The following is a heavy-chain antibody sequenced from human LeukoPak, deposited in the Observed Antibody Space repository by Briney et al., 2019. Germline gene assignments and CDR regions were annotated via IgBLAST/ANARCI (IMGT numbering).Heavy chain of an antibody. CDR1: GVSISSGGYY. V-gene: IGHV4-31*03. D-gene: IGHD2/OR15-2a*01. CDR2: IYYSGST. CDR3: VSYGRQMYYFDY. J-gene: IGHJ4*02. Sequence: SETLSLTCTVSGVSISSGGYYWSWIRQHPGKGLEWIGYIYYSGSTYYNPSLKSRVTISVDTSKNQFSLKLSSVTAADTAVYYCVSYGRQMYYFDYWGQGTLVTVSS.